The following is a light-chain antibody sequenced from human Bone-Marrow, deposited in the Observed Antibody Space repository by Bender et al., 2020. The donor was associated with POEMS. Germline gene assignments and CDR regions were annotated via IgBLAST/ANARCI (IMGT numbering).Light chain of an antibody. J-gene: IGLJ2*01. Sequence: QSALTQPASVSGSPGQSITISCAGTSSDVGGYNLVSWYQQYPGKAPKLIIYEDDKRPSGVSHRFSGAKSGNTASLTISGLQAEDEADYYCCSYPGSSDFVVFGGGTKLTVL. CDR1: SSDVGGYNL. V-gene: IGLV2-23*02. CDR3: CSYPGSSDFVV. CDR2: EDD.